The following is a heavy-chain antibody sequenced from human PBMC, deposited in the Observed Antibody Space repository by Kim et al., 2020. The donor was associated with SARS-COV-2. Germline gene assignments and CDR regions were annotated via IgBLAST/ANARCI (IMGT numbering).Heavy chain of an antibody. CDR1: GYTFTGYY. V-gene: IGHV1-2*06. CDR2: INPNSGGT. CDR3: ARDRVLPRLTTGTTFLKDYYYYYGMDV. J-gene: IGHJ6*02. D-gene: IGHD1-7*01. Sequence: ASVKVSCKASGYTFTGYYMHWVRQAPGQGLEWMGRINPNSGGTNYAQKFQGRVTMTRDTSISTAYMELSRLRSDDTAVYYCARDRVLPRLTTGTTFLKDYYYYYGMDVWGQGTTVTVSS.